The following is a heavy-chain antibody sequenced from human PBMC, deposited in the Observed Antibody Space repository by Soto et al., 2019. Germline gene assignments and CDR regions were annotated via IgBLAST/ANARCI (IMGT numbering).Heavy chain of an antibody. CDR1: GGSISSGGYY. Sequence: QVQLQESGPGLVKPSQTLSLTCTVSGGSISSGGYYWSWIRQHPGKGLEWIGYIYYSGSTYYNPSLQSRVTISVDTSKNPFSLKLSSVTAADTAVYYCAKSRLEQYYFDYWGQGTLVTVSS. CDR2: IYYSGST. CDR3: AKSRLEQYYFDY. J-gene: IGHJ4*02. V-gene: IGHV4-31*03.